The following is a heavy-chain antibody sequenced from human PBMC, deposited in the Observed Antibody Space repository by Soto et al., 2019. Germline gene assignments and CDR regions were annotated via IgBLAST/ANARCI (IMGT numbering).Heavy chain of an antibody. CDR1: GCTFSTYS. CDR2: ITSNGGNT. V-gene: IGHV3-64*01. D-gene: IGHD2-21*01. Sequence: GGSLRLSCAASGCTFSTYSMNWVRQAPGKGLEYVSAITSNGGNTDYASSVKGRFTISRDNSKNTLYLQMGSLRAEDMAVYYCARRIPFGYGMDVWGQGTTVTVSS. CDR3: ARRIPFGYGMDV. J-gene: IGHJ6*02.